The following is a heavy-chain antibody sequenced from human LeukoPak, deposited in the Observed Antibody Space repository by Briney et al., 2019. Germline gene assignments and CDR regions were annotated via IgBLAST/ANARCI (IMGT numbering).Heavy chain of an antibody. Sequence: GGSLRLSCAASGFIFSNYAMTWVRQAPGKGLEWVSSSGSTTDYSDSVKGRFTISRDNSKNTLYLQMNSLRADDTAVYYCTRDSSYGDYSTAFDYWSQGALVTVSS. CDR1: GFIFSNYA. CDR2: SGSTT. J-gene: IGHJ4*02. V-gene: IGHV3-23*01. D-gene: IGHD4-17*01. CDR3: TRDSSYGDYSTAFDY.